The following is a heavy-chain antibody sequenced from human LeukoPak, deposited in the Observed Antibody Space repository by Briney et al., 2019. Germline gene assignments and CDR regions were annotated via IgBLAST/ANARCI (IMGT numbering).Heavy chain of an antibody. CDR2: IYYSGST. V-gene: IGHV4-39*07. Sequence: SETLSLTFTVSGGSISSSSYYWGWIRRPPGKGLEWIGSIYYSGSTYYNPSLKSRVTISVDTSKNQFSLKLSSVTAADTAVYYCARLKVYGSGSYLDYWGQGTLVTVSS. CDR1: GGSISSSSYY. J-gene: IGHJ4*02. D-gene: IGHD3-10*01. CDR3: ARLKVYGSGSYLDY.